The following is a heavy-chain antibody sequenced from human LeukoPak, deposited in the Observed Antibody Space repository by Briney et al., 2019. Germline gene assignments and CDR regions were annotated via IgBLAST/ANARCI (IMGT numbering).Heavy chain of an antibody. CDR1: GFTFNNYV. D-gene: IGHD6-19*01. CDR3: TKVRPPPGSGWYGGDDS. J-gene: IGHJ4*02. CDR2: IKISGYA. Sequence: GGSPRLSCTASGFTFNNYVMSWVRQAPGKGLEWVSSIKISGYADYADSVKGRFTISRDNSKNTLYLQMNSLRVEDTAVYYCTKVRPPPGSGWYGGDDSWGQGTLVTVSS. V-gene: IGHV3-23*05.